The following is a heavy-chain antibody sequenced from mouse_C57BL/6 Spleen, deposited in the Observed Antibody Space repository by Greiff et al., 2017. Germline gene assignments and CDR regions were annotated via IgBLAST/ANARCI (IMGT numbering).Heavy chain of an antibody. CDR2: ISYDGSN. CDR3: AREPYWYFDV. J-gene: IGHJ1*03. Sequence: EVQVVESGPGLVKPSQSLSLTCSVTGYSITSGYYWNWIRQFPGNKLEWMGYISYDGSNNYNPSLKNRISITRDTSKNQFFLKLNSVTTEDTATYYCAREPYWYFDVWGTGTTVTVSS. V-gene: IGHV3-6*01. CDR1: GYSITSGYY.